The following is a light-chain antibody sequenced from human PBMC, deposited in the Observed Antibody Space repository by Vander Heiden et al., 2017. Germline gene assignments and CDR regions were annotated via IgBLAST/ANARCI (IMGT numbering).Light chain of an antibody. V-gene: IGKV1-9*01. J-gene: IGKJ2*01. Sequence: DILLTQSLSVLSASVGDRVILTCRASQGIGAHLAWHQQQAGQAPKLLISAASVLQSWVPSRFSGSGPGTEFTLTVTSLQPEDFATYDCQQVYDYPYTFGQGTKLEI. CDR2: AAS. CDR3: QQVYDYPYT. CDR1: QGIGAH.